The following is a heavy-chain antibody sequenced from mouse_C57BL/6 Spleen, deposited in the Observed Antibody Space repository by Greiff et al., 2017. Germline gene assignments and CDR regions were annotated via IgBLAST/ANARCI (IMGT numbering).Heavy chain of an antibody. CDR1: GYTFTSYW. CDR3: ARSGYYYGSSYEAWFAY. J-gene: IGHJ3*01. CDR2: IDPSDSET. D-gene: IGHD1-1*01. V-gene: IGHV1-52*01. Sequence: QVQLQQPGAELVRPGSSVKLSCKASGYTFTSYWMHWVKQRPIQGLEWIGNIDPSDSETHYNQKFKDKATLAVDKSSSTAYMQLSSLTSEDSAVYYCARSGYYYGSSYEAWFAYWGQGTLVTVSA.